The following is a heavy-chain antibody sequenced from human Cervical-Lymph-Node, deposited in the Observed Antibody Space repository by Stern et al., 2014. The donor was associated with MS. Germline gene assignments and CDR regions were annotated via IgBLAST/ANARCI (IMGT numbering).Heavy chain of an antibody. J-gene: IGHJ4*02. V-gene: IGHV3-49*04. CDR3: TRGFVAN. CDR2: IRAKADGGTT. CDR1: GFTFGDFV. D-gene: IGHD6-6*01. Sequence: EMQLVESGGGLVQPGRSLRVSCKASGFTFGDFVVSWVRQAPGKGLEWVGFIRAKADGGTTEYAASVSGRFTISRDDSKSIGYLQMNSLKTEDTAVYYCTRGFVANWGPGTLVTVSS.